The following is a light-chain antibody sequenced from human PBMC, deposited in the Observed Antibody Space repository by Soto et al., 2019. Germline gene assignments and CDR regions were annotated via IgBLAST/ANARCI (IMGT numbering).Light chain of an antibody. CDR2: GNS. CDR1: SSNIGAGYD. J-gene: IGLJ2*01. Sequence: QAVVTQPPSVSGAPGQRVTISCTGSSSNIGAGYDVHWYQQLPGTAPKLLIYGNSNRPSGVPDRFSGSKSGTSASLAITGLQAEDEADYYCQSYDSSLSCNVVFGGGTQLTVL. CDR3: QSYDSSLSCNVV. V-gene: IGLV1-40*01.